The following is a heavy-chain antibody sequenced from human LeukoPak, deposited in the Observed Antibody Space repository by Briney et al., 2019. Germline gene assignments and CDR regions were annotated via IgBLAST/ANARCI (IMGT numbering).Heavy chain of an antibody. CDR2: IYYSGST. V-gene: IGHV4-59*08. D-gene: IGHD2-8*01. CDR1: GGPISRYY. CDR3: ARHAPLYCTNGVCYYFDY. J-gene: IGHJ4*02. Sequence: SETLSLTCTVSGGPISRYYWSWIRQPPGKGLEWIGYIYYSGSTNYNPSLKSRVTISVDTSKNQFSLKLSSVTAADTAVYYCARHAPLYCTNGVCYYFDYWGQGTLVTVSS.